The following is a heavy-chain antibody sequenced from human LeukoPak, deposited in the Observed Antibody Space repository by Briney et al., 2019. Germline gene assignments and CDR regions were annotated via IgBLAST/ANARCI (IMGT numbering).Heavy chain of an antibody. CDR3: ASTYYYDSSGYYDAFDI. Sequence: GRSLRLSCAASGFTFDDYAMHWVRQAPGKGLEWVSGIGWNSGGIVYADSVKGRFTISRDNAKNSLYLQMNSLRAEDTAVYYCASTYYYDSSGYYDAFDIWGQGTMVTVSS. CDR2: IGWNSGGI. D-gene: IGHD3-22*01. CDR1: GFTFDDYA. V-gene: IGHV3-9*01. J-gene: IGHJ3*02.